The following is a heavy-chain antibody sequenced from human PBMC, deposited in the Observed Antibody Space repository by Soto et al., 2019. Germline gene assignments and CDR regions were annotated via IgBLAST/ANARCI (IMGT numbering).Heavy chain of an antibody. CDR3: ARGSCSGGSCYSVWFDP. D-gene: IGHD2-15*01. CDR2: MNPNSGNT. Sequence: GASVKVSCKASGYTFTSYYINWVRQATGQGLEWMGWMNPNSGNTGYAQKFQGRVTMTRNTSISTAYMELSSLRSEDTAVYYCARGSCSGGSCYSVWFDPWGQGTLVTVSS. V-gene: IGHV1-8*01. J-gene: IGHJ5*02. CDR1: GYTFTSYY.